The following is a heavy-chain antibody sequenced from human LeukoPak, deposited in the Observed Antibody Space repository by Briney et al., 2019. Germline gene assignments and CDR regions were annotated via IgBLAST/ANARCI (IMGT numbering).Heavy chain of an antibody. CDR1: GFTLSTYW. CDR2: INSDGSNT. Sequence: GGSLRHFYAASGFTLSTYWMHWVRQAPGKGLVWVSRINSDGSNTNYADSVKGRFTISRANANNTLYLQMNSLRAEDTAVYYCARDTSFHYWGQGTLVTVSS. CDR3: ARDTSFHY. J-gene: IGHJ4*02. V-gene: IGHV3-74*01.